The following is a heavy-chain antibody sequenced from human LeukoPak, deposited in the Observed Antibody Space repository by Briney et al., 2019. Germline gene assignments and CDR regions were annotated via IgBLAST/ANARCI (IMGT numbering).Heavy chain of an antibody. D-gene: IGHD2-2*01. CDR2: ISGSGGST. V-gene: IGHV3-23*01. CDR1: GFTFSSYA. J-gene: IGHJ5*02. CDR3: AKGGYCSSSSCYYGWFEP. Sequence: QPGGSLRLSCAASGFTFSSYAMSWVRQAPGKGLEWVSAISGSGGSTYYADSVKGRFTISRDNSKNTLYLQMNSLRAEGTAAYYCAKGGYCSSSSCYYGWFEPWGQGTLVTVSS.